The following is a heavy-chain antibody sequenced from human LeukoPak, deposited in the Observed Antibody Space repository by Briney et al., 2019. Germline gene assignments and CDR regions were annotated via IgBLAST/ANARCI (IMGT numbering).Heavy chain of an antibody. CDR3: ARGLSLARFDP. D-gene: IGHD2/OR15-2a*01. CDR2: INHSGST. V-gene: IGHV4-34*01. J-gene: IGHJ5*02. CDR1: GGSFSGYY. Sequence: SGTLSLTCAVYGGSFSGYYWSWIRQPPGKGLEWIGEINHSGSTNYNPSLKSRVTISVDTSKNQFSLKLSSVTAADTAVYYCARGLSLARFDPWGQGTLVTVSS.